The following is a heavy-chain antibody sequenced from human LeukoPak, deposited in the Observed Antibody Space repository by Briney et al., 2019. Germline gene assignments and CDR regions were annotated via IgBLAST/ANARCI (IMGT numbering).Heavy chain of an antibody. D-gene: IGHD3-10*01. CDR3: ARDQRVRVVRGPHSYYMDV. Sequence: GGSLRLSCAASGFTFSSYSMNWVRQAPGKGLEWVSFISSSRSYIYYADSVKGRFTISRDNAKNSLYLQMNSLRAEDTAVYYCARDQRVRVVRGPHSYYMDVWGKGTTVTISS. V-gene: IGHV3-21*01. CDR2: ISSSRSYI. J-gene: IGHJ6*03. CDR1: GFTFSSYS.